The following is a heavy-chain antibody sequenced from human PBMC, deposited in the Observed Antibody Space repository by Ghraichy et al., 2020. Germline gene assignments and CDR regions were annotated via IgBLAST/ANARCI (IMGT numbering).Heavy chain of an antibody. D-gene: IGHD5-12*01. CDR3: ARAKGATIEAAFDI. CDR1: GGSISSGGYY. J-gene: IGHJ3*02. CDR2: IYYSGST. V-gene: IGHV4-31*03. Sequence: SETLSLTCTVSGGSISSGGYYWSWIRQHPGKGLEWIGYIYYSGSTYYNPSLKSRVTISVDTSKNQFSLKLSSVTAADTAVYYCARAKGATIEAAFDIWGQGTMVTVSS.